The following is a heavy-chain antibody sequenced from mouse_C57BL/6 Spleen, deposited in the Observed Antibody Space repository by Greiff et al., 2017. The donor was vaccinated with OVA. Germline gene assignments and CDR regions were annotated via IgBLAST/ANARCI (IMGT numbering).Heavy chain of an antibody. J-gene: IGHJ4*01. CDR3: ARSYSNYNAMDY. CDR1: GYTFTTYP. D-gene: IGHD2-5*01. Sequence: VKLMESGAELVKPGASVKMSCKASGYTFTTYPIEWMKQNHGKSLEWIGNFHPYNDDTKYNEKFKGKATLTVEKSSSTVYLELSRLTSDDSAVYYCARSYSNYNAMDYWGQGTSVTVSS. CDR2: FHPYNDDT. V-gene: IGHV1-47*01.